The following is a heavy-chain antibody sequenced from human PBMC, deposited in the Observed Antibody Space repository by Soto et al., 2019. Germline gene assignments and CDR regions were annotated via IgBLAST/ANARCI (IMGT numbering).Heavy chain of an antibody. D-gene: IGHD3-10*01. J-gene: IGHJ5*02. Sequence: EVQLVESGGGLVQPGGSLRLSCAASGFIINDHYIDWIRQAPGKGLEWLGRSKNEANGYITEYAASVQCRFSISRDESKTLGYLQMNSLKTEDTAVYYCVRDLILVRGGIDPWGQGNLVNVSS. CDR2: SKNEANGYIT. CDR3: VRDLILVRGGIDP. CDR1: GFIINDHY. V-gene: IGHV3-72*01.